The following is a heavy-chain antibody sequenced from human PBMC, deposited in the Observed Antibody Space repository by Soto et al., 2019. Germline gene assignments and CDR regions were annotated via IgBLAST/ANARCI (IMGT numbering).Heavy chain of an antibody. CDR1: GGSISSYY. V-gene: IGHV4-59*01. D-gene: IGHD2-15*01. J-gene: IGHJ4*02. Sequence: PSETLSLTCTVSGGSISSYYWSWIRQPPGKGLEWIGYIYYSESSNYSPSLKSRVTISVDTSKNQVYLKLSSVTAADTAVYYCGRARRYCSGGSCYMYYFDYWGQGTLVTVSS. CDR3: GRARRYCSGGSCYMYYFDY. CDR2: IYYSESS.